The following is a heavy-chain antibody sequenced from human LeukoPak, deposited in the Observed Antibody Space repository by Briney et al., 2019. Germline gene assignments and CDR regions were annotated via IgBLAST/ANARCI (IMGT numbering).Heavy chain of an antibody. D-gene: IGHD6-13*01. V-gene: IGHV4-34*01. CDR1: GGSFSGYY. J-gene: IGHJ6*02. CDR3: ARSYSSSWYYYYGMDV. Sequence: SETLSLTCAVYGGSFSGYYWSWIRQLPGKGLEWIGEINHSGSTNYNPSLKSRVTISVDTSKNPFSLKLSSVTAADTAVYYCARSYSSSWYYYYGMDVWGLGTTVTVSS. CDR2: INHSGST.